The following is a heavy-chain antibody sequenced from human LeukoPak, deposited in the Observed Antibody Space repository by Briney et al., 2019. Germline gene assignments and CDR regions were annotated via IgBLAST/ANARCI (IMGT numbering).Heavy chain of an antibody. CDR3: ARGDYGGNLDY. J-gene: IGHJ4*02. CDR2: IIPIFGTA. Sequence: GASVKVSCKASGFIFTKYGISWVRQAPGQGLEWMGGIIPIFGTANYAQKFQGRVTITTDESTSTAYMELSSLRSEDTAVYYCARGDYGGNLDYWGQGTLVTVSS. D-gene: IGHD4-23*01. CDR1: GFIFTKYG. V-gene: IGHV1-69*05.